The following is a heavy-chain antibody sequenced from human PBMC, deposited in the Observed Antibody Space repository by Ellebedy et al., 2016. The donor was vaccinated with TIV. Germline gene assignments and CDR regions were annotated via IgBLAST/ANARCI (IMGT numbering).Heavy chain of an antibody. V-gene: IGHV4-30-4*01. CDR1: GGSTSSGDYY. CDR2: IYYSGST. Sequence: MPSETLSLTCTVSGGSTSSGDYYWGWLRQPPGKGREWIGYIYYSGSTYYTPSLKSRVTISVDTSKNQFSLKLSAVTAADTAVYYCARGRPDCWRGYEDAFDIWGQGTMVTVSS. J-gene: IGHJ3*02. CDR3: ARGRPDCWRGYEDAFDI. D-gene: IGHD3-3*01.